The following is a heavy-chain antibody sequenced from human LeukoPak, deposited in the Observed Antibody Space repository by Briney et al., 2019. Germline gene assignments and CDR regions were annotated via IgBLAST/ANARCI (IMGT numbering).Heavy chain of an antibody. J-gene: IGHJ4*02. CDR2: ISWNSGSI. CDR1: GFTFDDYA. CDR3: AKVAYSRSYLGYFDY. V-gene: IGHV3-9*01. Sequence: PGRSLRLSCAASGFTFDDYAMHWVRQAPGNGLEWVSGISWNSGSIGYADSVKGRFTISRDNAKNSLYLQMNSLRAEDTALYYCAKVAYSRSYLGYFDYWGQGTLVTVSS. D-gene: IGHD1-26*01.